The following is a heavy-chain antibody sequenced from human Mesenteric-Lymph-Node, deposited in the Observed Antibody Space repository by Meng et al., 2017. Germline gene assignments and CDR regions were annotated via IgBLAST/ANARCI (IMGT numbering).Heavy chain of an antibody. Sequence: ASVQIYCKASGYTLTSYAMHWVRHATGQRLKWMVWINAGNGNTKYTQKCQGRVTITRDTSASTAYKELSSLSSQDTAEYYCARDRSYPEWGQGTLVTVSS. CDR2: INAGNGNT. CDR3: ARDRSYPE. J-gene: IGHJ4*02. V-gene: IGHV1-3*01. CDR1: GYTLTSYA.